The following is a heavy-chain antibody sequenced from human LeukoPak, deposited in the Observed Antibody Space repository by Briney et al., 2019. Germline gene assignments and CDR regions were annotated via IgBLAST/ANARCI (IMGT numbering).Heavy chain of an antibody. Sequence: GGSLRLSCAASGFTFSDYSMNWVRQAPGKGLEWVSYITSDSRTIYYADSVKGRFTISRDNAKNSLYLQMNSLRAEDTAVYYCARDRGYSTFDYWGQGTQVSVSS. CDR1: GFTFSDYS. V-gene: IGHV3-48*04. D-gene: IGHD3-22*01. CDR3: ARDRGYSTFDY. J-gene: IGHJ4*02. CDR2: ITSDSRTI.